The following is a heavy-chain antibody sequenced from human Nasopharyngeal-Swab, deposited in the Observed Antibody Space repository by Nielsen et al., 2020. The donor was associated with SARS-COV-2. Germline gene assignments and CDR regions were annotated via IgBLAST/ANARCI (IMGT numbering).Heavy chain of an antibody. Sequence: GESLKISCAASGFTFSSYDMHWVRQATGKGLEWASAIGTAGDTYYPGSVKGRFTISRENAKNSLYLQMNSLRAGDTAVYYCARGYYYDSSGYRPRGMDVWGQGTTVTVSS. J-gene: IGHJ6*02. CDR3: ARGYYYDSSGYRPRGMDV. CDR2: IGTAGDT. D-gene: IGHD3-22*01. CDR1: GFTFSSYD. V-gene: IGHV3-13*01.